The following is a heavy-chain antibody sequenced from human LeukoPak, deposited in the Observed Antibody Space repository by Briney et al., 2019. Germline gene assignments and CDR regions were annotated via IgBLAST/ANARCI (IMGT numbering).Heavy chain of an antibody. CDR2: IYSGGST. J-gene: IGHJ6*02. D-gene: IGHD4-17*01. CDR1: GFTFSSHA. Sequence: GGSLRLSCAASGFTFSSHAMGWVRQAPGKGLEWVSVIYSGGSTYYADSVKGRFTISRDNSKNTLYLQMNSLRAEDTAVYYCAREGGGYGDYAAPTCYYYGMDVWGQGTTVTVSS. CDR3: AREGGGYGDYAAPTCYYYGMDV. V-gene: IGHV3-66*01.